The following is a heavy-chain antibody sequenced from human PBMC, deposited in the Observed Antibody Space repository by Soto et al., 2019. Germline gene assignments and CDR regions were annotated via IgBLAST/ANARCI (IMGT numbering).Heavy chain of an antibody. V-gene: IGHV4-59*08. CDR1: GGSISSYY. D-gene: IGHD6-19*01. CDR2: IYYSGST. CDR3: ARQVAGREFDY. J-gene: IGHJ4*02. Sequence: QVQLQESGPGLVKPSETLSLTCTVSGGSISSYYWGWIRQPPGKGLEWIGDIYYSGSTNYNPSLKSRVTISVDTSKNQFALKLSSVTAADTAVYYCARQVAGREFDYWGQGTLVTVSS.